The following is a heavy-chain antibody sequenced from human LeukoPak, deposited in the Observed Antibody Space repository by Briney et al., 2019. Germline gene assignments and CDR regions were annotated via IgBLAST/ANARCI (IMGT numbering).Heavy chain of an antibody. J-gene: IGHJ4*02. V-gene: IGHV3-30*02. Sequence: PGRYKRLSSAAAGFRFSDYGMQWVRQAPGKGLEEVACIRDDENTKYYVDSVKGRFTVSRDNSKNTLYLQMDRLRADDTAVYYCAKENTRDGYRHFHKWGQGTLVTVSS. CDR1: GFRFSDYG. D-gene: IGHD5-24*01. CDR3: AKENTRDGYRHFHK. CDR2: IRDDENTK.